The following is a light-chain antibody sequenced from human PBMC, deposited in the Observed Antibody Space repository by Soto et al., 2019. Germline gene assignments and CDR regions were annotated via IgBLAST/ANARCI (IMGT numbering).Light chain of an antibody. CDR1: QSINIW. J-gene: IGKJ1*01. CDR2: DAS. Sequence: DIQLTQSPSTLSASVGDRITLTCRASQSINIWLAWYQQTPGKAPKILIFDASRLATGVPSRFSGSGSGTEFPLTISGLQPDDFATYYCQQYNGYSTWTFGQGTRVETK. CDR3: QQYNGYSTWT. V-gene: IGKV1-5*01.